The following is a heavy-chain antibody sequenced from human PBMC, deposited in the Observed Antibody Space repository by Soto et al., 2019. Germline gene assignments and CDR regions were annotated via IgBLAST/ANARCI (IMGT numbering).Heavy chain of an antibody. CDR3: ARVVPAAIGSGWFDP. V-gene: IGHV1-18*04. J-gene: IGHJ5*02. CDR1: GYTFTSYC. D-gene: IGHD2-2*02. Sequence: QVQLVQSGAEVKKPGASVKVSCKASGYTFTSYCISWVRQAPGQGLEWMGWISAYNGNTNYAQKLQGRVTMTADTSTSAAYMELRSLRSDDTAVYYCARVVPAAIGSGWFDPWGQGTLVTVSS. CDR2: ISAYNGNT.